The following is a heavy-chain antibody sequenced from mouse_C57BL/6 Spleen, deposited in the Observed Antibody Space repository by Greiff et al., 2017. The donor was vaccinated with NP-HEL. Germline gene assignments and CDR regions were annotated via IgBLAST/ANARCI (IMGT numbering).Heavy chain of an antibody. CDR1: GFTFSDYG. CDR3: ARPRGSSRGSYYFDY. CDR2: ISSGSSTI. J-gene: IGHJ2*01. V-gene: IGHV5-17*01. D-gene: IGHD1-1*01. Sequence: EVMLVESGGGLVKPGGSLKLSCAASGFTFSDYGMHWVRQAPEKGLEWVAYISSGSSTIYYADTVKGRFTISRDNAKNTLFLQMTSLRSEDTAMYYCARPRGSSRGSYYFDYWGQGTTLTVSS.